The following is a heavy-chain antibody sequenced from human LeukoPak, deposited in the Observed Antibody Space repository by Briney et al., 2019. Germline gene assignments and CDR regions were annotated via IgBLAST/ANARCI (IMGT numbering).Heavy chain of an antibody. D-gene: IGHD4-17*01. CDR3: ARDDTVTTRVGFID. Sequence: PGGSLRLSCAASGFTFSSYWMSWVRQAPGKGLEWVANIKQDGSEKYYVDSVKGRFTISRDNAKNSLYLQMNSLRAEDTAEYYCARDDTVTTRVGFIDWGQGTLVTVSS. V-gene: IGHV3-7*01. CDR1: GFTFSSYW. J-gene: IGHJ4*02. CDR2: IKQDGSEK.